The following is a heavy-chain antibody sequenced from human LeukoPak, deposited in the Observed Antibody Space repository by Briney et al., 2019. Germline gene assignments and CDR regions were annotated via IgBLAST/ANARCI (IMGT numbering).Heavy chain of an antibody. V-gene: IGHV3-74*01. Sequence: PGGSLRLSCAASGFTFSSYWMHWVRQAPGKELVWVSRIKTDGSSTNYADSVKGRFTISRDNATNTLYLQMNSLRAEDTAVYYCARARADTARAFDIWGQGTMVTVSS. CDR3: ARARADTARAFDI. CDR1: GFTFSSYW. D-gene: IGHD5-18*01. CDR2: IKTDGSST. J-gene: IGHJ3*02.